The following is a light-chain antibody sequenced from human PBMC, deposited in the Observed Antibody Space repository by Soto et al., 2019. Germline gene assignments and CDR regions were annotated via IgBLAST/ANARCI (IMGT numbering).Light chain of an antibody. CDR3: QFYDSSLSGSRDVV. CDR1: SSNIGAGYD. CDR2: GNS. Sequence: QAVVTQPPSVSGAPGQRVTISCTGSSSNIGAGYDVHWYQQLPGTAPKLLIYGNSDRPSGVPDRFSGSKSGTSASLAITGLQAEDEADYYCQFYDSSLSGSRDVVFGGGTKLTVL. J-gene: IGLJ2*01. V-gene: IGLV1-40*01.